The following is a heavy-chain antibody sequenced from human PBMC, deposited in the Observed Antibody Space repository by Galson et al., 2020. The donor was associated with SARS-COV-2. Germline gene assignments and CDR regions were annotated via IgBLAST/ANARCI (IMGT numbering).Heavy chain of an antibody. CDR2: IYWDADK. D-gene: IGHD3-3*01. CDR1: GFSHSTSGVG. Sequence: SGPTRVKLTQTFTLTCNFYGFSHSTSGVGVGWIRQPPGQALEWLALIYWDADKPHSPFLKRRPTITKDTSKNQVVLTMTNMDPVDTATYYCAHTVLRYYYDMDVWGQGATVTVSS. J-gene: IGHJ6*02. V-gene: IGHV2-5*02. CDR3: AHTVLRYYYDMDV.